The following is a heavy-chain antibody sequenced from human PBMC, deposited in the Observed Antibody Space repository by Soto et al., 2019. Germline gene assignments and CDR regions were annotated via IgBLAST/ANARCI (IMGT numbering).Heavy chain of an antibody. J-gene: IGHJ6*02. V-gene: IGHV3-30*18. D-gene: IGHD3-22*01. CDR3: AKGGSGNYLTYYYYYGMDV. Sequence: QVQLVESGGGVVQPGRSLRLSCAASGFSLSNNGMHWVRQAPGKGLEWVAVISYDGNNKYYADSVKGRFTISRDNSKNTVYLEMNNLRAEDTAMYYCAKGGSGNYLTYYYYYGMDVWGQGTTFTVSS. CDR2: ISYDGNNK. CDR1: GFSLSNNG.